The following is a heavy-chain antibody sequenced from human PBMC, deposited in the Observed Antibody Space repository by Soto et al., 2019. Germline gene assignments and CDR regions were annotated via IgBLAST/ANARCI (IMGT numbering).Heavy chain of an antibody. J-gene: IGHJ4*02. Sequence: GGSLRLSCVASGFTFSSYSIVWVRQAPGKGLEWVSYIFTTGTTMYYADSVKGWFTVSRDNAKNSVFLLLNSLRAEDTAVYYCARDKDWAFDYWGQGTLVTVSS. CDR2: IFTTGTTM. V-gene: IGHV3-48*03. CDR1: GFTFSSYS. D-gene: IGHD3-9*01. CDR3: ARDKDWAFDY.